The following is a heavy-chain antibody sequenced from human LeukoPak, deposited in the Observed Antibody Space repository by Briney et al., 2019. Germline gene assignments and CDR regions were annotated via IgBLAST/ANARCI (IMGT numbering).Heavy chain of an antibody. CDR2: IYYSGST. J-gene: IGHJ4*02. D-gene: IGHD5-12*01. V-gene: IGHV4-30-4*08. Sequence: PSETLSLTCSVSGGSISSGDYYWSWIRQPPGKGLEWIVYIYYSGSTYYSPSLKCRVTISVDTSKNQFSLKLSSVTAADTAVYYCARTHSDYEYYFDYWGQGTLVTVSS. CDR1: GGSISSGDYY. CDR3: ARTHSDYEYYFDY.